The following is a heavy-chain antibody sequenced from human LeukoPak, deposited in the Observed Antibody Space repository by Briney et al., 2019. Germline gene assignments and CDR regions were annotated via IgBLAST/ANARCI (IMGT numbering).Heavy chain of an antibody. Sequence: SETLSLTCTISGDSLGTYYWTWIRQPPGKGLEWIGYIYLGVSTNYNPSLKGRVTLSVDTSKNQFSLRLTSLTAADTATYYCARWALKGYYADVWGTGTTVIVSS. CDR3: ARWALKGYYADV. D-gene: IGHD2-2*01. CDR2: IYLGVST. J-gene: IGHJ6*04. V-gene: IGHV4-4*09. CDR1: GDSLGTYY.